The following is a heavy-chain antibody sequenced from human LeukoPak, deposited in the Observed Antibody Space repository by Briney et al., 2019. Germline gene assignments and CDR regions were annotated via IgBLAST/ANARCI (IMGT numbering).Heavy chain of an antibody. CDR1: GGSISSGDYY. Sequence: SQTLSLTCTVSGGSISSGDYYWSWIRQPPGKGLEWIGYTYYSGSTYYNPSLKSRVTISVDTSKNQFSLKLSSVTAADTAVYYCAREDYYDSSAPDIWGQGTMVTVSS. D-gene: IGHD3-22*01. V-gene: IGHV4-30-4*01. CDR3: AREDYYDSSAPDI. J-gene: IGHJ3*02. CDR2: TYYSGST.